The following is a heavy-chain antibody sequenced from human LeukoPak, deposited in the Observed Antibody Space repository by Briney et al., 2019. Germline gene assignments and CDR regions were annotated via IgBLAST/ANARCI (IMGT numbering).Heavy chain of an antibody. V-gene: IGHV4-34*01. CDR1: GGSFSGYY. J-gene: IGHJ4*02. CDR2: INHSGST. CDR3: ARRRSYYYGSGSYSPIGY. D-gene: IGHD3-10*01. Sequence: KPSETLSLTCAAYGGSFSGYYWSWIRQPPGKGLEWIGEINHSGSTNYNPSLKSRVTISVDTSKNQFSLKLSSVTAADTAVYYCARRRSYYYGSGSYSPIGYWGQGTLVTVSS.